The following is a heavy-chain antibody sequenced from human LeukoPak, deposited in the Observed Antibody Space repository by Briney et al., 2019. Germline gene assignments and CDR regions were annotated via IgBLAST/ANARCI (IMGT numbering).Heavy chain of an antibody. CDR1: GYTFTVYY. D-gene: IGHD4-11*01. Sequence: ASVTVSCTASGYTFTVYYMHWVRQAPGQGLEWMGWINPNSGGTNYAQKFQGRVTMTRDTSISTAYMELSRLRSDDTAVYYCASSSHHSNYDWFDPWGQGTLVTVSS. V-gene: IGHV1-2*02. CDR3: ASSSHHSNYDWFDP. CDR2: INPNSGGT. J-gene: IGHJ5*02.